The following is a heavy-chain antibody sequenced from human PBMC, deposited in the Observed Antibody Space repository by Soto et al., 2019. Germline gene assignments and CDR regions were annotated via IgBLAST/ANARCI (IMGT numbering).Heavy chain of an antibody. CDR1: GYIFSDYP. CDR2: INTGNGTT. V-gene: IGHV1-3*04. CDR3: ASNAFEY. Sequence: QVQFLQSGAELKKPGASVKVSCKTSGYIFSDYPIHWVRQAPGRGLEWVAWINTGNGTTRYSPRLQGRVTLRTDTSASTVNMHLTGLRIEDTAVYYCASNAFEYWGQGTMVAVS. J-gene: IGHJ4*02.